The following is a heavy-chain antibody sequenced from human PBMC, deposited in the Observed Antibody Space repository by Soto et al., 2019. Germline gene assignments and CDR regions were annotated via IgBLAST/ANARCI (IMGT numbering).Heavy chain of an antibody. CDR1: GFTFSSYG. CDR2: ISYDGSNK. J-gene: IGHJ6*02. D-gene: IGHD3-10*01. Sequence: QVQLVESGGGVVQPGRSLRLSCAASGFTFSSYGMHWVRQAPGKGLEWVAVISYDGSNKYYADSVKGRFTISRDNSNNTLYLQRIRLRAEDTAVYYCAKVPGLWFGDLSYYYYYGMDVWGQGTTVTVSS. V-gene: IGHV3-30*18. CDR3: AKVPGLWFGDLSYYYYYGMDV.